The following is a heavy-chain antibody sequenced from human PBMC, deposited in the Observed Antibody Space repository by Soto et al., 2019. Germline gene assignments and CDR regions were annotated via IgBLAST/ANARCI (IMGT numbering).Heavy chain of an antibody. CDR2: ISYAGSNK. Sequence: QVQLVESGGGVVQPGRSLRLSCAASGFTFSSYAMHWVRQAPGKGLEWVAVISYAGSNKYYADSVKGRFTISRDNSKNTLYLQMNSLRAEDTAVYYCARDVRYSNVPYGMDVWGQGTTVTVSS. CDR3: ARDVRYSNVPYGMDV. D-gene: IGHD3-10*02. J-gene: IGHJ6*02. CDR1: GFTFSSYA. V-gene: IGHV3-30-3*01.